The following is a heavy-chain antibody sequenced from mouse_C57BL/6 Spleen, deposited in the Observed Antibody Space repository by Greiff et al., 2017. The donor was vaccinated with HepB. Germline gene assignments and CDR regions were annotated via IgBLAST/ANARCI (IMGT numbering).Heavy chain of an antibody. Sequence: EVKVVESGGGLVQPKGSLKLSCAASGFSFNTYAMNWVRQAPGKGLEWVARIRSKSNNYATYYADSVKDRFTISRDDSESMLYLQMNNLKTEDTAMYYCVRQGYDYGYFDYWGQGTTLTVSS. V-gene: IGHV10-1*01. J-gene: IGHJ2*01. CDR1: GFSFNTYA. D-gene: IGHD2-4*01. CDR3: VRQGYDYGYFDY. CDR2: IRSKSNNYAT.